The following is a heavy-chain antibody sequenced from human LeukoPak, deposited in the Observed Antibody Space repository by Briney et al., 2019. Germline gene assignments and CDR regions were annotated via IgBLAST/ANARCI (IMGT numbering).Heavy chain of an antibody. CDR2: ITRGGGST. CDR3: AKHRSGNYAFDY. J-gene: IGHJ4*02. CDR1: GFTFSTCG. V-gene: IGHV3-23*01. D-gene: IGHD1-26*01. Sequence: GSLRLSCAASGFTFSTCGMSWVRQAPGKGVEWVSVITRGGGSTYNADSVKGRFTISRDNSRNTLYLQMNSLRAEDTAVYYCAKHRSGNYAFDYWGQGTLVTVSS.